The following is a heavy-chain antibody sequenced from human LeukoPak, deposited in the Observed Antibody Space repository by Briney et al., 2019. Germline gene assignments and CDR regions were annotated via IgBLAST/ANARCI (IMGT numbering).Heavy chain of an antibody. J-gene: IGHJ4*02. CDR2: IYHSGST. CDR3: ARVRLGVDIDY. CDR1: GYSMSSGYY. Sequence: SETLSLTCTVSGYSMSSGYYWGWIRQPPGKGLEWIGSIYHSGSTYYNPSLKSRVTISVDTSKNQFSLKLSSVTAADTAVYYCARVRLGVDIDYWGQATLVTVSS. V-gene: IGHV4-38-2*02. D-gene: IGHD3-3*01.